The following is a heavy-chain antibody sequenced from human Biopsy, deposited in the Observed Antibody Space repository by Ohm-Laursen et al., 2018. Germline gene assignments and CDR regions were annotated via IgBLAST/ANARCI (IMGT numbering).Heavy chain of an antibody. V-gene: IGHV4-31*03. J-gene: IGHJ2*01. CDR2: ISYNDRT. CDR1: GVCVKTSGYF. D-gene: IGHD3-9*01. CDR3: VREPKTGTAEAWYFDL. Sequence: TLSFTCSVSGVCVKTSGYFWAWIRQRLGKGLEWTGYISYNDRTHYNPSLTSRLAISFDTSNNRISLQLRSVSVADTAVYYCVREPKTGTAEAWYFDLWGRGSPVTV.